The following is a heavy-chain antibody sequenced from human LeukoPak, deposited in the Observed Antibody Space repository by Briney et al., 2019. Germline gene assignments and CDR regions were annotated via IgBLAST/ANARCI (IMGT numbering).Heavy chain of an antibody. V-gene: IGHV3-33*08. J-gene: IGHJ2*01. D-gene: IGHD7-27*01. CDR3: ASPTGDWYFDL. CDR2: IWYDGRNK. CDR1: GFTFSNFW. Sequence: GGSLRLSCTASGFTFSNFWMGWVRQAPGKGLEWVAVIWYDGRNKNYVDSVKGRFTISRDNSKNTLSLQMNSLRAEDTAVYYCASPTGDWYFDLWGRGTLVTVSA.